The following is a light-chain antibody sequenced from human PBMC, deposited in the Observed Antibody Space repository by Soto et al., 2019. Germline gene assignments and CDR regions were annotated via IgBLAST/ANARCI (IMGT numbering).Light chain of an antibody. CDR1: TSNIAGNT. CDR3: ATWEDSLNAAV. J-gene: IGLJ7*01. V-gene: IGLV1-44*01. CDR2: IDD. Sequence: QSVLTQPPSLSGTPGQRVTISCSGSTSNIAGNTVHWDQHLPETSPKLLLYIDDQRPSGVPDRFSGSKSGTSASLAISGLQSEDEADYYCATWEDSLNAAVFGGGPPLTVL.